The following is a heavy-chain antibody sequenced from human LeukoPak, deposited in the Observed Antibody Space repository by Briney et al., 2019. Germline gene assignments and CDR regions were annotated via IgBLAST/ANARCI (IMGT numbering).Heavy chain of an antibody. CDR3: AREVDTAMVLPFDY. Sequence: GGSLRLSCAASGFTFSSYSMNWVRQAPGKGLEWVSYISSSSSTIYYADSVKGRFTISRDNAKNSLYLQMNSLRAEDTAVYYCAREVDTAMVLPFDYWGQGTLVTVSS. J-gene: IGHJ4*02. D-gene: IGHD5-18*01. V-gene: IGHV3-48*01. CDR2: ISSSSSTI. CDR1: GFTFSSYS.